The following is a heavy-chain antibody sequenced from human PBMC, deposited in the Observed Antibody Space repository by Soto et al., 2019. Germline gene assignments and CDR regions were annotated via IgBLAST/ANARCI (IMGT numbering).Heavy chain of an antibody. CDR3: ARSPADIVATIIRYALGWFDP. Sequence: QVQLQESGPGLVKPSQTLSLTCTVSGGSISSGGYYWSWIRQHPGKGLEWIGYIYYSGSTYYNPSLQLXVTISVDTSKXXFXLMXSSVTAADTAVYYCARSPADIVATIIRYALGWFDPWGQGTLVTVSS. CDR2: IYYSGST. CDR1: GGSISSGGYY. V-gene: IGHV4-31*01. J-gene: IGHJ5*02. D-gene: IGHD5-12*01.